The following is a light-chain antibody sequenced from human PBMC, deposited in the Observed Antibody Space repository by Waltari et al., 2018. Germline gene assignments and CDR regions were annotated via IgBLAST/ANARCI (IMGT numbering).Light chain of an antibody. CDR3: SSYAASNNFV. CDR1: SSDVGRYNC. J-gene: IGLJ1*01. CDR2: EVS. Sequence: QSALTQPPSASGSPGQSVTISCTGTSSDVGRYNCVSWFQQHPGKAPKLMIYEVSKRPSGVPDRFPGSKSGNTASLTVSGLQAEDEADYYCSSYAASNNFVFGTGTKVTVL. V-gene: IGLV2-8*01.